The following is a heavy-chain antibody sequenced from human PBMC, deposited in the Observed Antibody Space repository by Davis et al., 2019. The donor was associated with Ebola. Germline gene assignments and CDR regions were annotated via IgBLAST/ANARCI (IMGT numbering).Heavy chain of an antibody. CDR1: GGSITTHY. CDR3: AKVDYGDLFFDY. D-gene: IGHD4-17*01. Sequence: ETLSLTCTVSGGSITTHYWSWIRQTPGKGLEWVSAISGSGGSTDYADSVKGRFTISRDNSKNTLYLQMNSLRAEDTAVYYCAKVDYGDLFFDYWGQGTLVTVSS. J-gene: IGHJ4*02. CDR2: ISGSGGST. V-gene: IGHV3-23*01.